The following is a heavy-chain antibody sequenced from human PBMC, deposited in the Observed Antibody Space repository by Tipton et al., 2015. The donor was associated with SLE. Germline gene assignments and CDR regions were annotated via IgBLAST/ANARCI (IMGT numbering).Heavy chain of an antibody. J-gene: IGHJ2*01. CDR2: ISWNSGSI. CDR3: AKEDGLLGGHFDL. V-gene: IGHV3-9*01. Sequence: RSLRLSCAASGFTFSSYWMSWVRQAPGKGLEWVSGISWNSGSIGYADSVKGRFTISRDNAKNSLYLQMNSLRAEDTALYYCAKEDGLLGGHFDLWGRGTLVTVSS. D-gene: IGHD3-16*01. CDR1: GFTFSSYW.